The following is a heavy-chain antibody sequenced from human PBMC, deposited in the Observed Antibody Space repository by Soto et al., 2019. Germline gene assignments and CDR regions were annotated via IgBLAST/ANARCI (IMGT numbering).Heavy chain of an antibody. CDR1: GFSFRTYG. D-gene: IGHD3-22*01. J-gene: IGHJ3*02. CDR3: DSKEGPGPDAFDI. V-gene: IGHV3-30*03. Sequence: GGSLRLSCAASGFSFRTYGMHWVRQAPGKGLEWVAFISNDGSNKYYADSVKGRFTISRDNSKNTLYLQMNSLRAEDTAVYYYDSKEGPGPDAFDIWGQGTMVTVSS. CDR2: ISNDGSNK.